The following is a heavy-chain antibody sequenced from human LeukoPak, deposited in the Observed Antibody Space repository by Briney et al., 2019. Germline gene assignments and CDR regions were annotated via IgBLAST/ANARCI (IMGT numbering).Heavy chain of an antibody. V-gene: IGHV4-34*01. D-gene: IGHD3-22*01. CDR2: INHSGST. Sequence: SETLSLTCAVYGGSFSGYYWSWIRQPPGKGLEWIGEINHSGSTNYNPSLKSRVTISVDTSKNQSSLKLSSVTAADTAVYYCARGPNYYDSSGYYALDYWGQGTLVTVSS. CDR1: GGSFSGYY. J-gene: IGHJ4*02. CDR3: ARGPNYYDSSGYYALDY.